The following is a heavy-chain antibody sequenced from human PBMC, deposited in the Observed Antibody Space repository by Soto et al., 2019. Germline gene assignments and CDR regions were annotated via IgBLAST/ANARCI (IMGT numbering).Heavy chain of an antibody. D-gene: IGHD1-26*01. CDR2: IIPIFGTA. V-gene: IGHV1-69*13. CDR1: GGTFSSYA. CDR3: ASGTTSGSYSQILRRCDY. Sequence: SVTVSCKASGGTFSSYAISWVRQAPGQGLEWMGGIIPIFGTANYAQKFQGRVTITADESTSTAYMELSSLRSEDTAVYYCASGTTSGSYSQILRRCDYWGQGTMGTVSA. J-gene: IGHJ4*02.